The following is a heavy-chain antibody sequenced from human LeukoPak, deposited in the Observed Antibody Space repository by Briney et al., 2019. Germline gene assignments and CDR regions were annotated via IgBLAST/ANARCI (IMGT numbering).Heavy chain of an antibody. V-gene: IGHV3-30*18. D-gene: IGHD5-18*01. CDR2: ISYDGSNK. J-gene: IGHJ4*02. Sequence: GGSLRLSCAASGFTFSSYGMHWVRQAPGKGLEWVAFISYDGSNKYYADSVKGRFTISRDSSKNTLYLQMNSLRAEDTAVYYCAKDIRGYSYGYVDYWGQGTLVTVSS. CDR1: GFTFSSYG. CDR3: AKDIRGYSYGYVDY.